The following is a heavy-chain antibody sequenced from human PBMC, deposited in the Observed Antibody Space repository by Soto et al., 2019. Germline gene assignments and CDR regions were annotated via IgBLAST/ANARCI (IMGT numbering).Heavy chain of an antibody. J-gene: IGHJ6*03. CDR2: INHSGST. V-gene: IGHV4-34*01. Sequence: SETLSLTCAVYGGSFSGYYWSWIRQPTGKGLEWIGEINHSGSTNYNPSLKSRVTISVDTSKNQFSLKLSSVTAADTAVNYCARGVVTPNGGHYYYYMDVWGKGTTVTVSS. CDR1: GGSFSGYY. CDR3: ARGVVTPNGGHYYYYMDV. D-gene: IGHD2-21*02.